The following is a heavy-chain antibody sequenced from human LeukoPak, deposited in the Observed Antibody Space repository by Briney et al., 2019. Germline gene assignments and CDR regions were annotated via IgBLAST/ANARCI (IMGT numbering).Heavy chain of an antibody. D-gene: IGHD3-22*01. Sequence: PGGSLRLSCAASGFTFSSYAMSWVRQAPGKGLEWVSAISGSGGSTYYADSVKGRFTISRDNSKNTLYLQTNSLRAEDTAVYYCANHYYDSSGYPTTIRTYYFDYWGQGTLVTVSS. CDR1: GFTFSSYA. J-gene: IGHJ4*02. CDR2: ISGSGGST. V-gene: IGHV3-23*01. CDR3: ANHYYDSSGYPTTIRTYYFDY.